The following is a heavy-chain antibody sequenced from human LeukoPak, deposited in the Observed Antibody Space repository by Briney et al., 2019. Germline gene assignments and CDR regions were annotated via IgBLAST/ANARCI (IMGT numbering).Heavy chain of an antibody. V-gene: IGHV1-69*05. D-gene: IGHD4-17*01. CDR1: GGTFSSYA. J-gene: IGHJ5*02. CDR2: IIPIFGTA. CDR3: ARDRTVTTNWFDP. Sequence: ASVKVSCKASGGTFSSYAISWVRQAPGQGLEWMGGIIPIFGTANYAQKFQGRVTITTDESTSTAHMELSSLRSEDTAVYYCARDRTVTTNWFDPWGQGTLVTVSS.